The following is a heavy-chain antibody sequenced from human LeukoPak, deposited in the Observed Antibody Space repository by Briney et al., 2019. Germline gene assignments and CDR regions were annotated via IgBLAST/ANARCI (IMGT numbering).Heavy chain of an antibody. CDR1: GGSISSSSYY. Sequence: SETLSLTCTVSGGSISSSSYYWGWIRQPPGKGLEWIGSIYYSGSTYYNPSLKSRVTISVDTSKNQFSLKLSSVTAADTAVYYCARHTLYYDFWSGQDSKDDYFDYWGQGTLVTVSS. V-gene: IGHV4-39*01. CDR3: ARHTLYYDFWSGQDSKDDYFDY. CDR2: IYYSGST. J-gene: IGHJ4*02. D-gene: IGHD3-3*01.